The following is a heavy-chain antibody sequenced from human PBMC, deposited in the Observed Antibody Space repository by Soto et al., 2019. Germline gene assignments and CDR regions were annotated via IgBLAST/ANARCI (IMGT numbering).Heavy chain of an antibody. J-gene: IGHJ5*02. CDR2: INHSGST. V-gene: IGHV4-34*01. Sequence: QVQLQQWGAGPLKPSETLSLTCAVYGGSFSDYYWNWIRQPPGKGLEWIGEINHSGSTNYNPSLKRRVTISVDTSKNHFSLKLSSVTAADTAVYSCARGRVGATHWNWFDPWGQGTLLTVSS. CDR1: GGSFSDYY. CDR3: ARGRVGATHWNWFDP. D-gene: IGHD1-26*01.